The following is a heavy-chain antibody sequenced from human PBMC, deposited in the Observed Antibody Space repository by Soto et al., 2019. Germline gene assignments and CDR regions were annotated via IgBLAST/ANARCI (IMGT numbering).Heavy chain of an antibody. CDR1: GFTSDDYDYA. CDR3: YSDGDFYGLEV. J-gene: IGHJ6*01. CDR2: IRGSTYGGTT. V-gene: IGHV3-49*04. D-gene: IGHD3-3*01. Sequence: PGGSLRLSCTFSGFTSDDYDYALTWVRQAPGKGLQWLGLIRGSTYGGTTEYAASVKGRFTISRDDSKGSAYLQMNTLKTEDTAVYYCYSDGDFYGLEVWGQGITVIVSS.